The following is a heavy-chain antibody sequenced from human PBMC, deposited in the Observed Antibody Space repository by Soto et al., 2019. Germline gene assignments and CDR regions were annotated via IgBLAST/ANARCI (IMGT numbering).Heavy chain of an antibody. Sequence: GGSLRLSCAASGFTFSSYWMHWVRQAPGKGLVWVSRINPDGSATNYADSVKGRFTISRDNAKNTLYVQMNSLRAEDTAVFYCGRGGSDSPMAPGYWGQGTLVTVSS. CDR2: INPDGSAT. V-gene: IGHV3-74*01. CDR1: GFTFSSYW. J-gene: IGHJ4*02. D-gene: IGHD5-18*01. CDR3: GRGGSDSPMAPGY.